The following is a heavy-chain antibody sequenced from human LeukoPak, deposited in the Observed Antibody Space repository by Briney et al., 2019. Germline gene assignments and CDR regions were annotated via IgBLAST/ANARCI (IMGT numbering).Heavy chain of an antibody. D-gene: IGHD3-10*01. V-gene: IGHV3-23*01. CDR2: ISGSGGST. Sequence: GGSLRLSCAASGFTFSSSAMNWVRQAPGKGLEWVSAISGSGGSTYYADSVKGRFTISRDNSKNTLYLQMNCLRAEDTAVYYCAKDPDYYGSGSYWGFDYWGQGTLVTVSS. CDR3: AKDPDYYGSGSYWGFDY. CDR1: GFTFSSSA. J-gene: IGHJ4*02.